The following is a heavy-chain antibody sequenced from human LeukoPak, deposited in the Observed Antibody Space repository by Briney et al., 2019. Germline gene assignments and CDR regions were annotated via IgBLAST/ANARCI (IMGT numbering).Heavy chain of an antibody. D-gene: IGHD6-13*01. Sequence: SGVSLRLSCGASGFTFSTYEMNWVRQAPGKGLEWVSYISSSDSTKYYADSVKGRFTISRDNAKNSLYLQMNSLRVEDTAVYYCARVGSSWFVAFDFWGQGTLVTVSS. CDR1: GFTFSTYE. CDR3: ARVGSSWFVAFDF. V-gene: IGHV3-48*03. J-gene: IGHJ3*01. CDR2: ISSSDSTK.